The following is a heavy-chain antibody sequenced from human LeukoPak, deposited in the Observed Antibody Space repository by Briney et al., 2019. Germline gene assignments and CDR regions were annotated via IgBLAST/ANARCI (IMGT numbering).Heavy chain of an antibody. Sequence: SETLSLTCTVSGYSISSGYYWGWIRQPPGKGLEWIGSIYYSGSTYYNPSLKSRVTISVDTSKNQFSLKLSSVTAADTAVYYCATSVGGGYGGVMDYWGQGTLVTVSS. D-gene: IGHD4-23*01. V-gene: IGHV4-38-2*02. CDR3: ATSVGGGYGGVMDY. CDR1: GYSISSGYY. J-gene: IGHJ4*02. CDR2: IYYSGST.